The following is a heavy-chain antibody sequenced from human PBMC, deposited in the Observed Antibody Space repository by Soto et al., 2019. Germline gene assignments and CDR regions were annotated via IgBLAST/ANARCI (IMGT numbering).Heavy chain of an antibody. J-gene: IGHJ4*02. CDR1: GFTFSSYG. D-gene: IGHD3-10*01. Sequence: GGSLRLSCAASGFTFSSYGMHWVRQAPGKGLEWVAVIWYDGSNKYYADSVKGRFTISRDNSKNTLYLKMNSLRAEDTAVYYCAKDAYGSGSYGPLGGQGTLVTVSS. V-gene: IGHV3-33*06. CDR2: IWYDGSNK. CDR3: AKDAYGSGSYGPL.